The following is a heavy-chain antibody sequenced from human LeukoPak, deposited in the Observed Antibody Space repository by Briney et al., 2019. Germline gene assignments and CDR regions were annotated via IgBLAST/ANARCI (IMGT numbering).Heavy chain of an antibody. CDR2: IYPGDSDT. CDR3: ARRALNYDILTGYYDY. D-gene: IGHD3-9*01. J-gene: IGHJ4*02. Sequence: GASLMISCKGSGYSFTSYWIGWVRQMPGKGLEWMGIIYPGDSDTTYSPSLQGQVTISADESISTAYLHWSSLKASDTDMYYCARRALNYDILTGYYDYWGQGTLVTVSS. V-gene: IGHV5-51*01. CDR1: GYSFTSYW.